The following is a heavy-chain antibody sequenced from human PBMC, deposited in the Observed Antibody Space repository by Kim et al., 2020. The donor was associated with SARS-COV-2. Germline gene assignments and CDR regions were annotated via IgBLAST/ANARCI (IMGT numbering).Heavy chain of an antibody. J-gene: IGHJ4*02. CDR3: ARGSNWAARPTPFDY. D-gene: IGHD6-6*01. V-gene: IGHV3-21*01. Sequence: DSVKGRFTISRDNAKNSLYLQMNSLRAEDTVVYYCARGSNWAARPTPFDYWGQGTLVTVSS.